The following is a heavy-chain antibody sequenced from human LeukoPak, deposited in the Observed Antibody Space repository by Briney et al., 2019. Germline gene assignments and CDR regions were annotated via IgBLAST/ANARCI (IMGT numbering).Heavy chain of an antibody. CDR1: GFTFSRHS. Sequence: GGSLRLSCAASGFTFSRHSMTWVRQAPGKGLEWVANIKQDGSVKYYVDSVKGRFTISRDNAKNSLYLQMNSLRVEDTAVYYCARGGKYNMDVWGKGTTVTVSS. V-gene: IGHV3-7*01. CDR2: IKQDGSVK. CDR3: ARGGKYNMDV. J-gene: IGHJ6*03.